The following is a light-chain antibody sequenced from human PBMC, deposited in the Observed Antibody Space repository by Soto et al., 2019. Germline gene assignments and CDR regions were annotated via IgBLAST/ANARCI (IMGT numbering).Light chain of an antibody. J-gene: IGKJ3*01. V-gene: IGKV1-27*01. CDR2: AAS. CDR3: QQRNTGPPEFT. CDR1: VPISNY. Sequence: DIQMTQSPSSLSASVGGRVTITCRASVPISNYLALYQQKPGKIPNLLTYAASTLQAGVPSRFSGSGSGTDFTLPISSMEPEDFAVYFCQQRNTGPPEFTCGPGTKVDI.